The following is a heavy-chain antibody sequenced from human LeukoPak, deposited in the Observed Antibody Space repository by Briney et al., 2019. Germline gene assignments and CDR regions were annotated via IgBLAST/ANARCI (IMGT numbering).Heavy chain of an antibody. CDR2: IIPIFGTT. J-gene: IGHJ6*03. Sequence: SVKVSCKASGGTFSSYAFIWVRQAPGQGLEWMGGIIPIFGTTNDAQKFQGRVTITADRTTDTAYMELSSLRSEDTAVYYCARVGVFPRVGATSPRNYFMDVWGKGTTVTVSS. D-gene: IGHD1-26*01. V-gene: IGHV1-69*06. CDR3: ARVGVFPRVGATSPRNYFMDV. CDR1: GGTFSSYA.